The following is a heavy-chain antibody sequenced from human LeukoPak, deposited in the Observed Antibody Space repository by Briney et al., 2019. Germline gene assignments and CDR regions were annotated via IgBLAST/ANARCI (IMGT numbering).Heavy chain of an antibody. D-gene: IGHD3-22*01. CDR2: ISYDGSNK. CDR1: GFTFSSYA. CDR3: AKALLSTVVTRPFDY. Sequence: PGRSLRLSCAASGFTFSSYAMHWVRQAPGKGLEWVAVISYDGSNKYYADSVKGRFTISRDNSKNTLYLQMNSLRAEDTAVYYCAKALLSTVVTRPFDYWGQGTLVTVSS. V-gene: IGHV3-30*04. J-gene: IGHJ4*02.